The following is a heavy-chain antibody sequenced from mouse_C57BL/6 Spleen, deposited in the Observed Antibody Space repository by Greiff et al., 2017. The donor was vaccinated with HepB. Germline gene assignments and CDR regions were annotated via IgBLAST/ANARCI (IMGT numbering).Heavy chain of an antibody. CDR2: ISSGGDYI. CDR1: GFTFSSYA. D-gene: IGHD2-12*01. CDR3: TTDYSRYFDV. V-gene: IGHV5-9-1*02. J-gene: IGHJ1*03. Sequence: EVNVVESGAGLVKPGGSLKLSCAASGFTFSSYAMSWVRQTPEKRLEWVAYISSGGDYIYYADTVKGRFTISRDNARNTLYLRMSSLKSEDTAMYYCTTDYSRYFDVWGTGTTVTVSS.